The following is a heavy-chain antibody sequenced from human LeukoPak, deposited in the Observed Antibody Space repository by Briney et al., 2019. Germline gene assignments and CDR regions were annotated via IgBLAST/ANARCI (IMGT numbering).Heavy chain of an antibody. V-gene: IGHV4-34*01. Sequence: SETLSLTCAVYGGSFSGYYWSWIRQPPGKGLEWIGEINHSGSTNYNPSLKSRVTISVDTSKNQFSLKLSSVTAADTAVYYCARDYYGSGSYYPTYFDYWGHGTLVTVSS. D-gene: IGHD3-10*01. CDR1: GGSFSGYY. J-gene: IGHJ4*01. CDR2: INHSGST. CDR3: ARDYYGSGSYYPTYFDY.